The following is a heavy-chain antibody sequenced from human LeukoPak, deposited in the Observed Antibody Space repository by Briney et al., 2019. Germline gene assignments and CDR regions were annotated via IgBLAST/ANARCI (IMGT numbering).Heavy chain of an antibody. Sequence: SETLSLTCTVSGGSISRYYWSWIRQPAGNGLEWIGRIYSSGSTNYNPSLKSRVTMSVDTSKNQFSLKLSSVTAADTAVYYCARDPSYSSGWIDYWGQEPWSPCPQ. CDR2: IYSSGST. CDR3: ARDPSYSSGWIDY. V-gene: IGHV4-4*07. D-gene: IGHD6-19*01. J-gene: IGHJ4*01. CDR1: GGSISRYY.